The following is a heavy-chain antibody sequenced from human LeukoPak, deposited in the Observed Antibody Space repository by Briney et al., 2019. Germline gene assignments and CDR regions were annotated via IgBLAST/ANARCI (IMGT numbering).Heavy chain of an antibody. V-gene: IGHV3-23*01. CDR2: ISGSGGST. CDR3: AKPVATVPYYYYYMDV. CDR1: GFTFSSYA. D-gene: IGHD5-12*01. J-gene: IGHJ6*03. Sequence: PGGSLRLSCAASGFTFSSYAMSWVRQAPGKGLEWVSAISGSGGSTYYADSVKGRFTISRDNSKNTLSLQMNSLRAEDTAVYYCAKPVATVPYYYYYMDVWGKGTTVTVSS.